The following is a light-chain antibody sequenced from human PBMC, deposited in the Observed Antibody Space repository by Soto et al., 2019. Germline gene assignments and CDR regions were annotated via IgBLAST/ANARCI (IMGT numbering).Light chain of an antibody. CDR2: NVT. CDR3: SSYTSRFTYV. J-gene: IGLJ1*01. CDR1: SSDVGGYDC. V-gene: IGLV2-14*03. Sequence: QSVLTQPASVSGSPGQSITISCTGTSSDVGGYDCVSWYQQHPGKAPKLMIFNVTNRPSEISYRFSGSKSGNTASLTISGLQAEDEADYYCSSYTSRFTYVFGTGTKVTVL.